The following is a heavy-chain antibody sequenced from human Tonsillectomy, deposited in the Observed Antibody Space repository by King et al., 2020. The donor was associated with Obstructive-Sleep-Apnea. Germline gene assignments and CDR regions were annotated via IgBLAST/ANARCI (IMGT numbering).Heavy chain of an antibody. CDR1: GFTFDDHA. J-gene: IGHJ5*02. D-gene: IGHD5-18*01. CDR2: INWDGGST. Sequence: VQLVESGGGVVRPGGSLRLSCAASGFTFDDHAMSWVRQAPGKGLEWVSGINWDGGSTSYADSVRGRFTISRDNAKNSLYLQMNSLRAEDAALYHCARAGRGHSYGGLFDPWGQRTLVTGST. V-gene: IGHV3-20*01. CDR3: ARAGRGHSYGGLFDP.